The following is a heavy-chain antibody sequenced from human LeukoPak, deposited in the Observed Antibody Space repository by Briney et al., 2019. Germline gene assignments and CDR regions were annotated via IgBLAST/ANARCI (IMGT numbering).Heavy chain of an antibody. CDR1: GYTFTNYA. J-gene: IGHJ4*02. V-gene: IGHV7-4-1*02. D-gene: IGHD5-18*01. CDR3: ARGYSYASPSGAYYFDY. CDR2: INTNTGNP. Sequence: PGASVTVSCKASGYTFTNYAMNWVRQAPGQGLEWMGWINTNTGNPTYAQGFTGRFVFSLDTSVSTAYLQISSLKAEDTAVYYCARGYSYASPSGAYYFDYWGQGTLVTVSS.